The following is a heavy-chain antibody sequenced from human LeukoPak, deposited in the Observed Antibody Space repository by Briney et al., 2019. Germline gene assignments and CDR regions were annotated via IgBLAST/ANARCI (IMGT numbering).Heavy chain of an antibody. CDR3: AKVRSKELLVNFDY. D-gene: IGHD1-26*01. Sequence: GGSLTLSCAASGFTLISYAMSWVRQVPGKGLEWVSGISGSGGSTYYADSVKGRFTISRDNSKNTLHLQMNSLRAEDTAVYYCAKVRSKELLVNFDYWGQGTLVTVSS. J-gene: IGHJ4*02. CDR2: ISGSGGST. CDR1: GFTLISYA. V-gene: IGHV3-23*01.